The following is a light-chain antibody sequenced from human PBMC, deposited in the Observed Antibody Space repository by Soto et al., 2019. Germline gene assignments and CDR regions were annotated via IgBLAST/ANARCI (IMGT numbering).Light chain of an antibody. CDR2: AAS. V-gene: IGKV1-39*01. CDR3: QQYDNLPWT. J-gene: IGKJ1*01. CDR1: QSISSY. Sequence: DILLTQRPPSLSVSVGQRATLSCRASQSISSYLNWYQQKPGKAPKLLIYAASSLQSGVPSRFSGSGSGTDFTLTISSLQPEDIATYYCQQYDNLPWTFGQGTKVDIK.